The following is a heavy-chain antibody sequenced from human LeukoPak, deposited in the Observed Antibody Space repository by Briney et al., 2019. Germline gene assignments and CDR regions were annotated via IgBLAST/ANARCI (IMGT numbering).Heavy chain of an antibody. CDR2: ISSSSSYI. D-gene: IGHD5-12*01. CDR1: GFTFSSYS. V-gene: IGHV3-21*01. CDR3: ASGNLEGRYAQLNYFDY. Sequence: PGGSLRLSCAASGFTFSSYSMNWVRQAPGKGLEWVSSISSSSSYIYYADSVKGRFTISRDNAKNSLYLQMNSLRAEDTAVYYCASGNLEGRYAQLNYFDYWGQGTLVTVSS. J-gene: IGHJ4*02.